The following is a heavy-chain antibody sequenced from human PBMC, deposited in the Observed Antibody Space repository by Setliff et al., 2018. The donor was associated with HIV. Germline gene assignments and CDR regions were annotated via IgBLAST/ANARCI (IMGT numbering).Heavy chain of an antibody. J-gene: IGHJ4*02. CDR1: GFTFSSYT. CDR3: ARGLRWIQVSPDYFDF. CDR2: ISTSGSNI. V-gene: IGHV3-21*01. D-gene: IGHD5-18*01. Sequence: VGSLRLSCSASGFTFSSYTMSWVRQAPGKGLEWVSSISTSGSNIYYADSLKGRFTISRDNAKNSLYLQMNSLRAEDTAVYYCARGLRWIQVSPDYFDFWGQGTLVTVSS.